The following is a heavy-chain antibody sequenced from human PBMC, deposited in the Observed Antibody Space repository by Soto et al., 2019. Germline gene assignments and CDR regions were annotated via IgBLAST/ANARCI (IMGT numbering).Heavy chain of an antibody. CDR3: AGTRVEGIAAAPSHFYCGMTV. CDR2: IIHVFGTT. CDR1: GGTFSSYA. D-gene: IGHD6-13*01. J-gene: IGHJ6*02. V-gene: IGHV1-69*01. Sequence: QVQLVQSGAAVKKPGSSVKVSCKASGGTFSSYAISWVRQAPGQGLEWMGGIIHVFGTTNNAQKFQGRVTITADESTSTAYMELSSLRSEDTAVYYCAGTRVEGIAAAPSHFYCGMTVWGQGTTVTVSS.